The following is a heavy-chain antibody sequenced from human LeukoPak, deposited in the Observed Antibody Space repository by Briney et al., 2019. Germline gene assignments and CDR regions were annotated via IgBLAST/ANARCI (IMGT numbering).Heavy chain of an antibody. CDR2: IEISGDT. D-gene: IGHD5-18*01. CDR1: GFTFSSHG. J-gene: IGHJ4*02. Sequence: GGSLRLSCAVSGFTFSSHGFTWVRQVPGKGLEWVSAIEISGDTFYADSVKGRFTISRDNSKNTLYLQMNSLRAEDTAVYYCAGSRGYSYGYDYWGQGTLVTVSS. CDR3: AGSRGYSYGYDY. V-gene: IGHV3-66*01.